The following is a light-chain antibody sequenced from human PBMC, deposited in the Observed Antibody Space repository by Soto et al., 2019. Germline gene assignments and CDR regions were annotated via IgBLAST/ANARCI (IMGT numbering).Light chain of an antibody. CDR1: QSVSNNY. CDR3: QQYASSPVT. CDR2: GAS. Sequence: ENVLTQSPGTLSLSPGDRASLSCRASQSVSNNYLAWHHQRPGQAPRLLNFGASNRATGVPDRFTGSASGTDFTLTISRLQPEDFALYFCQQYASSPVTFGGGTKVDIK. J-gene: IGKJ4*01. V-gene: IGKV3-20*01.